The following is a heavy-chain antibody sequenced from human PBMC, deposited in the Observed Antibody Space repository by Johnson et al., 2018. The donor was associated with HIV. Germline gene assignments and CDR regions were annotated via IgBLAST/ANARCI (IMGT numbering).Heavy chain of an antibody. CDR2: INGDGSRT. V-gene: IGHV3-74*02. D-gene: IGHD1-1*01. Sequence: VQLVESGGGLVQPGGSLRLSCTASGFPVTSNFMTWVRQAPGKGLVWVSRINGDGSRTSYADAVKGRFTISRDNFKNPVYLQMNSLRTVDPAVYYCARGYTLNDVSIWGQGTMVTVSS. CDR3: ARGYTLNDVSI. J-gene: IGHJ3*02. CDR1: GFPVTSNF.